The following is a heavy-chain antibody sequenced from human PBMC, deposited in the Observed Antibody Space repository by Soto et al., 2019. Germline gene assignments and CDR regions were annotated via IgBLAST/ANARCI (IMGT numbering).Heavy chain of an antibody. J-gene: IGHJ6*02. CDR3: ARHLDRSVPNYYYYYGIDV. Sequence: GESLKISCKGSGYSFTSYWIGWVRQMPGKGLEWVANINPAISDTGSSPSFQGQVTTPSDKSINTAYMQLNSLKASDTAMYYCARHLDRSVPNYYYYYGIDVWGQGTTVTVSS. CDR2: INPAISDT. V-gene: IGHV5-51*01. CDR1: GYSFTSYW. D-gene: IGHD3-22*01.